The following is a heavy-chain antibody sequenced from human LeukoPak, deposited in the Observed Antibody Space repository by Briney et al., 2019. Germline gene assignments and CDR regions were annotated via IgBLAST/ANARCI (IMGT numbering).Heavy chain of an antibody. CDR3: AKIRGRLTGTLLGPVDY. Sequence: GGSLRLSCAASGFTFSSYGMHWVRQAPGKGLEWVAFIRYDGSNKYYADSVKGQFTISRDNSKNTLYLQMNSLRAEDTAVYYCAKIRGRLTGTLLGPVDYWGQGTLVTVSS. D-gene: IGHD1-20*01. V-gene: IGHV3-30*02. CDR2: IRYDGSNK. J-gene: IGHJ4*02. CDR1: GFTFSSYG.